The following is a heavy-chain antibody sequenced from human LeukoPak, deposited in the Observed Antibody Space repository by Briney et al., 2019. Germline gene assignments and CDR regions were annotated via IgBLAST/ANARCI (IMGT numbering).Heavy chain of an antibody. CDR2: ISGDSTYI. Sequence: GGCLRLSCAASGFTFSSYSMNWVRQALGKGVGWVCSISGDSTYIYNAGSVKGRFTISRDNAQASMYLQMISLRADDTAVYYCARVSGRLERQSDLDYWGQGTLVIVSS. CDR3: ARVSGRLERQSDLDY. D-gene: IGHD1-1*01. J-gene: IGHJ4*02. CDR1: GFTFSSYS. V-gene: IGHV3-21*01.